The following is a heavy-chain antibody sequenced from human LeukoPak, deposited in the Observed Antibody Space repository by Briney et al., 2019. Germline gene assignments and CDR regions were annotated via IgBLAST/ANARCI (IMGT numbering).Heavy chain of an antibody. J-gene: IGHJ4*02. CDR1: GFTFSSYW. V-gene: IGHV3-7*05. Sequence: PGGSLRLSCAASGFTFSSYWMSWVRQAPGKGLEWVANIKQDGSDKYYVDSVKGRFTISRDNAKNSLYLQMNSLRAEDTAVYYWARSLGYCSAGSCFPFDYWGQGTLVTVSS. D-gene: IGHD2-15*01. CDR2: IKQDGSDK. CDR3: ARSLGYCSAGSCFPFDY.